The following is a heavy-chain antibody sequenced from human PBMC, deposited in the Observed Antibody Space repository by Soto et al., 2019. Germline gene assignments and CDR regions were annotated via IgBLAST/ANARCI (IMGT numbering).Heavy chain of an antibody. CDR2: ISCDGSNQ. D-gene: IGHD1-7*01. J-gene: IGHJ4*02. V-gene: IGHV3-30-3*01. CDR3: ARRTGTAPRFDY. Sequence: QVQLVESGGGVVQPGRSLRLSCSASGFTFSDFEMYWVRQAPGKGLDWVSFISCDGSNQYYAGSVKGRFTVSRDNSKNTLFLLMNSLRPEDTAVYFCARRTGTAPRFDYWGQGTLVTVSS. CDR1: GFTFSDFE.